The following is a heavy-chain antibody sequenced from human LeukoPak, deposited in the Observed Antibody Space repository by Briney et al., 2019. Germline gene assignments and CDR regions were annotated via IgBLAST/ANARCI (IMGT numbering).Heavy chain of an antibody. CDR1: GGSFSGYY. Sequence: SETLSLICAVCGGSFSGYYWSWIRQPPGKGLQWSGEINHTGSTNYNPSLTSRVTISVDTSKYQISLTLSSMTAADTAVYYCASLYCGGDCYSGDYWGQGTLVTVSS. CDR3: ASLYCGGDCYSGDY. J-gene: IGHJ4*02. D-gene: IGHD2-21*02. V-gene: IGHV4-34*01. CDR2: INHTGST.